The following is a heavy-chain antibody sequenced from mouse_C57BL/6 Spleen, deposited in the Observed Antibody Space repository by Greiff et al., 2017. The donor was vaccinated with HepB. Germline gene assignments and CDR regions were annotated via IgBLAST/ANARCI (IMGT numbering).Heavy chain of an antibody. D-gene: IGHD1-1*01. CDR3: TTPSTVVAHWYFDV. V-gene: IGHV14-4*01. CDR2: IDPENGDT. J-gene: IGHJ1*03. Sequence: EVQLQQSGAELVRPGASVKLSCTASGFNIKDDYMHWVKQRPEQGLEWIGWIDPENGDTEYASKFQGKATITADTSSNPAYLQLSSLTSEDTAVYYCTTPSTVVAHWYFDVWGTGTTVTVSS. CDR1: GFNIKDDY.